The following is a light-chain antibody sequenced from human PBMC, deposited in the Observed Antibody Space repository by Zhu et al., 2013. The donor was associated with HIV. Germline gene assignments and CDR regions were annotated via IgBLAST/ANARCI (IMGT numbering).Light chain of an antibody. CDR2: GAS. J-gene: IGKJ3*01. CDR3: QQYGSSPPFA. CDR1: QSVSSTY. Sequence: EIVLTQSPGTLSLSPGESATLSCRASQSVSSTYLAWYQQKPGQAPRLLIYGASRRATGIPDRFSGSGSGTDFILTISRLEPEDFAVYYCQQYGSSPPFAFGPGTKVDIK. V-gene: IGKV3-20*01.